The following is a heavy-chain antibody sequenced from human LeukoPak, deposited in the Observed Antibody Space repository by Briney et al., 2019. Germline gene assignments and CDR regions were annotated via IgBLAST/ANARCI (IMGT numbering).Heavy chain of an antibody. D-gene: IGHD5-24*01. CDR2: INHSGST. V-gene: IGHV4-34*01. CDR3: ARRGATIAY. J-gene: IGHJ4*02. CDR1: GGSFSGYY. Sequence: KSSETLSLTCAVYGGSFSGYYWSWIRQPPGKGLEWIGEINHSGSTNYNPSLKSRVTISVDTPKNQFSLKLSSVTAADTAVYYCARRGATIAYWGQGTLVTVSS.